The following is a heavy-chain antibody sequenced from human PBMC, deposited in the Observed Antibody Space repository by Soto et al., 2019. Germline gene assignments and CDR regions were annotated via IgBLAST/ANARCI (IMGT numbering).Heavy chain of an antibody. CDR3: AKDMGSYGIEYFDY. J-gene: IGHJ4*02. Sequence: GGSLRLSCAASGFTFSSYAMSWVRQAPGKGLEWVSAISGSGGSTYYADSVKGRFTISRDKSKNTLYLQMNSLRAEDTAVYYCAKDMGSYGIEYFDYWGQGTLVTVSS. D-gene: IGHD5-18*01. CDR2: ISGSGGST. V-gene: IGHV3-23*01. CDR1: GFTFSSYA.